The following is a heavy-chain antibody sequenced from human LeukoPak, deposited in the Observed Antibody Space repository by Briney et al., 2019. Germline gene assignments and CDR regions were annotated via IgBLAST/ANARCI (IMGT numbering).Heavy chain of an antibody. J-gene: IGHJ4*02. CDR1: GYTLSELS. CDR2: SDPDTGEA. V-gene: IGHV1-24*01. CDR3: ATVSW. Sequence: GASVTVSCKVSGYTLSELSMHGVRQPPGKGLEWMGGSDPDTGEALYAQKFQGRVTITEDTSTDTAYMELNSLRSEDTAVYYCATVSWWGQGTLVTVSS.